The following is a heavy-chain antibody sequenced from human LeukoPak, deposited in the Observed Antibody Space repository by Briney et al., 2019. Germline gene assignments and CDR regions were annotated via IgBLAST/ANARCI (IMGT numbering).Heavy chain of an antibody. V-gene: IGHV3-23*01. Sequence: TGGSLRLSCAASRFTFSSYAMSWVRQAPGKGLEWVSAISGSGGTTYYADSVKGRFTISRDNSKNTLYLQMYSLRAEDTAVYYCAKPQVLPPKWFDPWGQGTLVTVSS. J-gene: IGHJ5*02. CDR2: ISGSGGTT. CDR1: RFTFSSYA. CDR3: AKPQVLPPKWFDP.